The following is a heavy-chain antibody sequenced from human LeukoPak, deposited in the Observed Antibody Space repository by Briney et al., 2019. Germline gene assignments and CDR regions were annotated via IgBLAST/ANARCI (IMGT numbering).Heavy chain of an antibody. CDR1: GYTFTDYY. V-gene: IGHV1-2*02. CDR3: ACNLTGDPAY. D-gene: IGHD7-27*01. CDR2: INPNSGGA. Sequence: ASVKVSCKASGYTFTDYYMHWVRQAPGQGLEWMGWINPNSGGANYTQKFQGRVTMTRDTPISTAYMEVSRLRSDDTAMYYCACNLTGDPAYWGQGTLVTVSS. J-gene: IGHJ4*02.